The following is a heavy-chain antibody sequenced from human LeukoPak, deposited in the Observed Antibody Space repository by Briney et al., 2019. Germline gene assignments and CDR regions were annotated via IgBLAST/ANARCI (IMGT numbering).Heavy chain of an antibody. J-gene: IGHJ5*02. CDR1: GYTFTSYD. CDR2: MNPNSGNT. D-gene: IGHD3-22*01. V-gene: IGHV1-8*01. CDR3: ARTYYDDSIGYYNWFDP. Sequence: ASVKVSCKASGYTFTSYDINWVRQATGQGLEWMGWMNPNSGNTGYAQKFQGRVTMTRNTSISTAYMELSSLRSEDTAVYYCARTYYDDSIGYYNWFDPWGQGTLVTVSS.